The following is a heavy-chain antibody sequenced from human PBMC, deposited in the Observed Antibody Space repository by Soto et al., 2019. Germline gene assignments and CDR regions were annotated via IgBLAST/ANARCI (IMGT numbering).Heavy chain of an antibody. Sequence: PSETLSLTCAVYGGSFSGYYWSWIRQPPGKGLEWIGEINHSGSTNYNPSLKSRVTISVDTSKNQFSLKLSSVTAAETAVYYCARGRIHGCSSTSCYTSWFDPWGQGTLVTVSS. V-gene: IGHV4-34*01. D-gene: IGHD2-2*02. CDR1: GGSFSGYY. CDR3: ARGRIHGCSSTSCYTSWFDP. CDR2: INHSGST. J-gene: IGHJ5*02.